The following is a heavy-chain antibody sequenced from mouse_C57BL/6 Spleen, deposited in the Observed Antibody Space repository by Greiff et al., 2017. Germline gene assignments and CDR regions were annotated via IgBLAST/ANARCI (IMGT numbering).Heavy chain of an antibody. CDR2: ISSGSSTI. Sequence: EVHLVESGGGLVKPGGSLKLSCAASGFTFSDYGMHWVRQAPEKGLEWVAYISSGSSTIYYADTVKGRFTISRDNAKNTLFLQMTSLRSEDTAMYYCATNYYGSLYYAMDYWGQGTSVTVSS. CDR3: ATNYYGSLYYAMDY. CDR1: GFTFSDYG. J-gene: IGHJ4*01. D-gene: IGHD1-1*01. V-gene: IGHV5-17*01.